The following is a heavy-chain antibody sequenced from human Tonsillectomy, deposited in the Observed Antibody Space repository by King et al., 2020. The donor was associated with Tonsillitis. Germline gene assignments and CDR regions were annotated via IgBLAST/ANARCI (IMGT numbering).Heavy chain of an antibody. V-gene: IGHV3-21*01. CDR2: ISSNSIYT. J-gene: IGHJ5*02. CDR3: ATGTVGFDP. D-gene: IGHD3/OR15-3a*01. Sequence: VQLVESGGGLVKPGGSLRLSCAASGFSFSHYTMNWVRQAPGKGLEWVSSISSNSIYTYYADSVKGRFTVSRDNAKNSLYLQMNSLRADDTAVYYCATGTVGFDPWGQGTLVTVSS. CDR1: GFSFSHYT.